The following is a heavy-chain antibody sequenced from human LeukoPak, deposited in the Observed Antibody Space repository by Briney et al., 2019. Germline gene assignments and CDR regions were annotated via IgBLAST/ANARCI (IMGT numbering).Heavy chain of an antibody. D-gene: IGHD6-13*01. J-gene: IGHJ4*02. Sequence: GGPLRLSCVASGFTFSRYWMHWVRQAPGKGLVWVSRISNDGSSTNYADSVKGRFTISRDNSKNTLYLQMNSLRAEDTAVYYCEAAGKGDYWGQGTLVTVSS. CDR2: ISNDGSST. V-gene: IGHV3-74*01. CDR1: GFTFSRYW. CDR3: EAAGKGDY.